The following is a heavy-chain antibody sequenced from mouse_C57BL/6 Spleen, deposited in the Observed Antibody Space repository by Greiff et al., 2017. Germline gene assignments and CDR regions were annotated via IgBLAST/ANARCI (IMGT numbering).Heavy chain of an antibody. CDR3: TKVVAKGFAY. CDR2: IDPETGGT. CDR1: GYTFTDYE. V-gene: IGHV1-15*01. D-gene: IGHD1-1*01. Sequence: VQLQQSGAELVRPGASVTLSCKASGYTFTDYEMHWVKQTPVHGLEWIGAIDPETGGTAYNQKFKGKAILTADKSSITAYMELRSLTSEDSAVYYCTKVVAKGFAYWGQGTLVTVSA. J-gene: IGHJ3*01.